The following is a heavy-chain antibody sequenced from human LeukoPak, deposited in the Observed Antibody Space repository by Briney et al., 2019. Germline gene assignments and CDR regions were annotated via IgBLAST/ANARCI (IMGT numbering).Heavy chain of an antibody. D-gene: IGHD6-13*01. Sequence: PGGSLRLSCAASGFTFSSYSMNWVRQAPGKGLEWVSSISSSSSYIYYADSVKGRFTISRDNAKNSLYLQMNSLRAEDTAVYYCARDPIAAAGNWFDYWGQGTLVTVSS. CDR2: ISSSSSYI. V-gene: IGHV3-21*04. J-gene: IGHJ4*02. CDR1: GFTFSSYS. CDR3: ARDPIAAAGNWFDY.